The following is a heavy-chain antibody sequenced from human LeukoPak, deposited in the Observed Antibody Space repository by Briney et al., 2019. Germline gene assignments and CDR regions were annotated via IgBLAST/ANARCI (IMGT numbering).Heavy chain of an antibody. CDR2: IKLDGSEK. D-gene: IGHD5-18*01. CDR3: ARDSTGYGYEEWY. V-gene: IGHV3-7*01. Sequence: PGGSLRLSCAASGFTFSRYWMSWVRQAPGKGLEWVANIKLDGSEKYYVDSVKGRFTISRDNAKNSLYLQMNSLRAEDTALYYCARDSTGYGYEEWYWGQGTLVTVSS. J-gene: IGHJ4*02. CDR1: GFTFSRYW.